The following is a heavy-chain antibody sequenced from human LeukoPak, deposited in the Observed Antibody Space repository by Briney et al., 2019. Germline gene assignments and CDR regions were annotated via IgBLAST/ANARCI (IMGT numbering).Heavy chain of an antibody. V-gene: IGHV1-69*05. CDR2: IIPIFGTA. CDR3: ARSAEYYYDSSGYYMPYYFDY. J-gene: IGHJ4*02. Sequence: SVKVSCKASGGTFSSYAISWVRQAPGQGLEWMGGIIPIFGTANYAQKFQGRVTMTTDTSTSTAYMELRSLRSDDTAVYYCARSAEYYYDSSGYYMPYYFDYWGQGTLVTVSS. CDR1: GGTFSSYA. D-gene: IGHD3-22*01.